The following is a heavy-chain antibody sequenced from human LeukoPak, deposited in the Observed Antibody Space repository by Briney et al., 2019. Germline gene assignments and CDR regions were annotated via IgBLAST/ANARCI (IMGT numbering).Heavy chain of an antibody. Sequence: VASVKVSCKASGYTFTGYYMHWVRQAPGQGLERMGWINPNSGGTNYAQKFQGRVTMTRDTSISTAYMELSRLRSDDTAVYYCARGPYSSSSGWCDPWGQGTLVTVSS. CDR2: INPNSGGT. CDR3: ARGPYSSSSGWCDP. J-gene: IGHJ5*02. V-gene: IGHV1-2*02. CDR1: GYTFTGYY. D-gene: IGHD6-6*01.